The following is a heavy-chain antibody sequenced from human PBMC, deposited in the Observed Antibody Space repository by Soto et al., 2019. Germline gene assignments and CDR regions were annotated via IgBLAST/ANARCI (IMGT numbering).Heavy chain of an antibody. Sequence: GGSLRLSCAASGFTVSTDWMYWVRQAPGKGLEWVSVIKSGGNTNYADSVEGRFSISRDNSKNTVYLQMNSLRGEDTAVYYCARGQFRRSYGTAYSYYSYGMDFWRKGPRVTASS. CDR2: IKSGGNT. V-gene: IGHV3-66*01. CDR3: ARGQFRRSYGTAYSYYSYGMDF. D-gene: IGHD5-18*01. CDR1: GFTVSTDW. J-gene: IGHJ6*04.